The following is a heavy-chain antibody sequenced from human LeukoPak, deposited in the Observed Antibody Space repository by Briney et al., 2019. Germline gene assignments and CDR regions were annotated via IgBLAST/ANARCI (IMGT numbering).Heavy chain of an antibody. CDR1: GGSISSYY. CDR3: ARQRDIAVAGTSYFDH. CDR2: IYYSGTT. D-gene: IGHD6-19*01. V-gene: IGHV4-59*08. Sequence: SETLSLTCAVSGGSISSYYWSWIWQPPGKGLEWIGYIYYSGTTNYNPSLKSRVTISVDTSKNQFSLKLSSVTAADTAVYYCARQRDIAVAGTSYFDHWGQGTLVTVSS. J-gene: IGHJ4*02.